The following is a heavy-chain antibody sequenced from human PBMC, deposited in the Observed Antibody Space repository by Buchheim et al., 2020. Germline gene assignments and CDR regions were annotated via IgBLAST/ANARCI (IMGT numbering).Heavy chain of an antibody. J-gene: IGHJ4*02. CDR1: GFSFSTHA. Sequence: QVQLVESGGGVVQPGRSLRLSCAASGFSFSTHAMHWVRQAPGKGLEWISFISDNGVTKYYADYLKGRLTISRDNSKNKLYLQMDNVRGDDAAVYFCARDLTARYTWDYWGQGTL. D-gene: IGHD1-14*01. CDR2: ISDNGVTK. CDR3: ARDLTARYTWDY. V-gene: IGHV3-30-3*01.